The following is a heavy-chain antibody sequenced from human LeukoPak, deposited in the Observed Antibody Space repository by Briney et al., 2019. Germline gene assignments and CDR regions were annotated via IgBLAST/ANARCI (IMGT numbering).Heavy chain of an antibody. V-gene: IGHV4-4*02. CDR1: GGSISSNNW. J-gene: IGHJ5*02. D-gene: IGHD1-26*01. Sequence: SETLSLTCAVSGGSISSNNWWSWVRQPPGKGLEWIGEIYHSGSTNYDPSLKSRVTISIDKSKNQFSLELTSVTAADTAVYYCARDMVGGFDPWGQGTLVTVSS. CDR2: IYHSGST. CDR3: ARDMVGGFDP.